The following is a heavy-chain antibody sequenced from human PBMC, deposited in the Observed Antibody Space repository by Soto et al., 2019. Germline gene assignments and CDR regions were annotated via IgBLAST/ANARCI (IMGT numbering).Heavy chain of an antibody. CDR1: GGSFETFI. Sequence: QVQLVQSGAEVKEPGSSVKVSCEASGGSFETFIMNWVRQTPGRGLEWMGGVVPILGTPTYAERFKGKVKIPATRSAGTTQMDVTSLRSEDSGTYYCARNGTNGSSRSGMDVWGQGTTVIVSS. V-gene: IGHV1-69*01. J-gene: IGHJ6*02. CDR2: VVPILGTP. CDR3: ARNGTNGSSRSGMDV. D-gene: IGHD2-8*01.